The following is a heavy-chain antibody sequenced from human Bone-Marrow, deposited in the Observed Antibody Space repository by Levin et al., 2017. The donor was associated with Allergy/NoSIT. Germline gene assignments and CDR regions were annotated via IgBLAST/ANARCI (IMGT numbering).Heavy chain of an antibody. CDR3: ARDTPGITMGVAWFDP. V-gene: IGHV6-1*01. CDR2: TYYRSKWYN. D-gene: IGHD1-14*01. J-gene: IGHJ5*02. Sequence: SQTLSLTCAISGDSVSSTSAAWNWIRQSPSRGLEWLGRTYYRSKWYNDYAVSVKSRITINPDTSKNQFSLQLNSVTPEDTAVYYCARDTPGITMGVAWFDPWGQGTLVTVSS. CDR1: GDSVSSTSAA.